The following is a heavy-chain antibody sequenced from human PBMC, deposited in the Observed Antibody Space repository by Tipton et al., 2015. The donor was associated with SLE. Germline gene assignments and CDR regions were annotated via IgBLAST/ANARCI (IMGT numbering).Heavy chain of an antibody. V-gene: IGHV4-34*01. D-gene: IGHD3-16*01. CDR3: ATSPTFGGSTVPN. Sequence: TLSLTCAVYGGSFSGYYWSWIRQPPGKGLEWIGEINHSGSTNYNPSLKSRVTISVDTSKNQFSLKLSSVTAADTAVYYCATSPTFGGSTVPNWGQGTLVTVSS. CDR2: INHSGST. CDR1: GGSFSGYY. J-gene: IGHJ4*02.